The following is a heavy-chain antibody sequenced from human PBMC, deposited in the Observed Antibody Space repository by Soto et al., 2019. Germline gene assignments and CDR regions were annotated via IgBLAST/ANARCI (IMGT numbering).Heavy chain of an antibody. CDR3: AKVSRAYNYSPGENNWFAP. CDR1: GFPFRSYG. Sequence: QVQLVESGGGVVQPGRSLRLSCAASGFPFRSYGMHWVRQAPGKGLEWVAVISYDGSDQYYADSMKGRFTISRDNSKNTLYLQMNSLRAEDTAVYYCAKVSRAYNYSPGENNWFAPWGQGTLVIVSS. V-gene: IGHV3-30*18. CDR2: ISYDGSDQ. D-gene: IGHD5-18*01. J-gene: IGHJ5*02.